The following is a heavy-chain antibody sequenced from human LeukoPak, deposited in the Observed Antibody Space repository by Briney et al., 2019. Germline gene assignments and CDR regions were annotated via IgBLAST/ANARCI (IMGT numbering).Heavy chain of an antibody. CDR1: GFTVSSTH. J-gene: IGHJ4*02. V-gene: IGHV3-15*04. CDR3: TTGIRGD. Sequence: GGSLRLSCEASGFTVSSTHMVWVRQAPGKGLEWVGRIASKTDGGTTDYAAPVKGRFTISRDDSKNTLFLQMNSLQTEDTAVYYCTTGIRGDCGQGTLVTVSS. CDR2: IASKTDGGTT.